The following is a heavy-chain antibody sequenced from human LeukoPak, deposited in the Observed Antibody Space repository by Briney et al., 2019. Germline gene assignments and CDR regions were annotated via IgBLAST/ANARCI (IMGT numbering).Heavy chain of an antibody. CDR2: ISWDESTT. CDR3: ARGPNRWWVVSRNWGMDV. J-gene: IGHJ6*02. Sequence: PGGSLRLSCAASGLSTADNSMHWVRQAPGKGLEWVSLISWDESTTYYSDSVKGRFTVPRDSSKNSLHLQMNSLRTEDTALYYCARGPNRWWVVSRNWGMDVWGQGTTVTVSS. V-gene: IGHV3-43*01. CDR1: GLSTADNS. D-gene: IGHD2-15*01.